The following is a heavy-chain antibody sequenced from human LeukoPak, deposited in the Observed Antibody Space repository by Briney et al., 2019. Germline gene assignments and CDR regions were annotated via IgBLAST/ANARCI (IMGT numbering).Heavy chain of an antibody. Sequence: PSETLSLTCTVSGGSLTSGDYYCSWIRQPPGKGLEWFGYIHYSGITYYNPSLRSRVTISGDTSKNQFSLKLTSVTAADTAVYYCARDAYCSGGSCPGAWFDPWGQGTLVTVSS. CDR1: GGSLTSGDYY. V-gene: IGHV4-30-4*01. CDR2: IHYSGIT. CDR3: ARDAYCSGGSCPGAWFDP. D-gene: IGHD2-15*01. J-gene: IGHJ5*02.